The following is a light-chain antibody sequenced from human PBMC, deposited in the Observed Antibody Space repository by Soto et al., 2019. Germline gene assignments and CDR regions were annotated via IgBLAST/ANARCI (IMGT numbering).Light chain of an antibody. Sequence: QSALTQPPSASGAPGQRVTISCSGSGSNIGSNPVTWYQQLPRTAPKLLIYNTNQQPSGVPDRFSASRSGTSASLAISGLQSEDEADYFCASWEDSLNVYVLGTGTKLTVL. CDR1: GSNIGSNP. V-gene: IGLV1-44*01. CDR3: ASWEDSLNVYV. CDR2: NTN. J-gene: IGLJ1*01.